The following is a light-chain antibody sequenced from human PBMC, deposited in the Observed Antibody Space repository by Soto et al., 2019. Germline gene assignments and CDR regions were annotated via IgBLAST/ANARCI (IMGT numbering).Light chain of an antibody. V-gene: IGKV1-39*01. CDR2: AAS. CDR1: QDISNC. J-gene: IGKJ5*01. CDR3: QQSNDIRIH. Sequence: DIQMTQSPSSLSASVGDRVTITCQATQDISNCLNWYQQKPGKAAKLLIYAASSLKRGAPIRFRGSGCGSDSTLTISSLQPEDFETYDCQQSNDIRIHFGQGTRLEI.